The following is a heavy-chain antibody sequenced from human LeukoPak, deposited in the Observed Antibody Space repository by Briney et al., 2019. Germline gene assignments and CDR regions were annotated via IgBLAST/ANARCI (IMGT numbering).Heavy chain of an antibody. CDR3: AREDHIVGATFDY. CDR2: IKQDGSEK. V-gene: IGHV3-7*01. CDR1: GFTFSSYW. Sequence: GGSLRLSCAASGFTFSSYWMSWVRQAPGKGLEWVANIKQDGSEKYYVDSVKGRFTISRDNAKNSVYLQMNSLRAQDTAVYYCAREDHIVGATFDYWGQGTLVTVSS. D-gene: IGHD1-26*01. J-gene: IGHJ4*02.